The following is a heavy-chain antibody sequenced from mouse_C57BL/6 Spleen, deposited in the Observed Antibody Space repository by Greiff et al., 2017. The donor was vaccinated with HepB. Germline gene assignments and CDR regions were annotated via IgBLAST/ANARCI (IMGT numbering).Heavy chain of an antibody. CDR3: ARSWGD. V-gene: IGHV1-50*01. Sequence: QVQLQQSGAELVKPGASVKLSCKASGYTFTSYWMQWVKQRPGQGLEWIGEIDPSDSYTNSNQKFKGKATLTVDTSSSTAYMQLSSLTSEDSAVYYCARSWGDWGQGTTLTVSS. CDR1: GYTFTSYW. J-gene: IGHJ2*01. CDR2: IDPSDSYT.